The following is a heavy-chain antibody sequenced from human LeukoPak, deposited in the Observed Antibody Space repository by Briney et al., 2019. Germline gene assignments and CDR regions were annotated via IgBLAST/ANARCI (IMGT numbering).Heavy chain of an antibody. Sequence: GGSLRLSCAVSGFTVSSKDMNWVPQAPGKGLEWVSLLYTGGSTYYADSVKGRFNISRDNSKNTLYLQMNSLRAEDTAVYYCARHRSVNGMDVWGQGTTVTVSS. CDR3: ARHRSVNGMDV. CDR1: GFTVSSKD. V-gene: IGHV3-66*04. J-gene: IGHJ6*02. D-gene: IGHD5/OR15-5a*01. CDR2: LYTGGST.